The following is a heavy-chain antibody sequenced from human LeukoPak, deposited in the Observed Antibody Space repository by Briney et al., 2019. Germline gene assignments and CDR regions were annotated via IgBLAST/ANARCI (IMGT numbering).Heavy chain of an antibody. CDR1: GGSFSGYY. D-gene: IGHD1-7*01. CDR2: INHSGST. Sequence: SETLSLTCAVYGGSFSGYYWSWIRQPPGKGLEWIGEINHSGSTNYNPSLKSRVTISVDTSKNQFSLKLSSVTAADTAVYYCARDTRELRTFDYWGQGTLVTVSS. CDR3: ARDTRELRTFDY. V-gene: IGHV4-34*01. J-gene: IGHJ4*02.